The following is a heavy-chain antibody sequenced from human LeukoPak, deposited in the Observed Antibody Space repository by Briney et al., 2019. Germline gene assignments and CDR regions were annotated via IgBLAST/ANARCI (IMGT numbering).Heavy chain of an antibody. J-gene: IGHJ2*01. Sequence: GGSLRLSCAASGIIFSNYWMHWVRQAPGKGLVWVSRIKTDGSRTNYADSVKGRFTISRDNAKNTLYLQMNSLTAEDTAVYYCARGPPWYFDLWGRGTLVTVSS. CDR1: GIIFSNYW. V-gene: IGHV3-74*01. CDR3: ARGPPWYFDL. CDR2: IKTDGSRT. D-gene: IGHD6-25*01.